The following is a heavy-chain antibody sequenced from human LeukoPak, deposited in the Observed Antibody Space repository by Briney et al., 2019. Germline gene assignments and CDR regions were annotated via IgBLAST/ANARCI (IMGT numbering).Heavy chain of an antibody. J-gene: IGHJ4*02. CDR2: IYYSGST. Sequence: SETLSLTCTVSGDSISSYYWSWIRQPPGKGLEWIGYIYYSGSTNYNPSLKSRVAISVDTSKSQFSLKLTSVTAADTAVYYCAREGYSGYDYFDYWGQGTLVTVSS. CDR3: AREGYSGYDYFDY. D-gene: IGHD5-12*01. V-gene: IGHV4-59*12. CDR1: GDSISSYY.